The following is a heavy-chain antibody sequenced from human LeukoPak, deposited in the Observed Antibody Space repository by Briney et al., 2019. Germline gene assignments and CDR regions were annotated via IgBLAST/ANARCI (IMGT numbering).Heavy chain of an antibody. Sequence: SETLSLTCTVSGYSISSGYYWGWIRQPPGKGLEWIGSIYHSGITNYNPSLKSRVTISVDTSKNQFSLKVSSLTAADTAVYYCARMMDYYDRDGYPPPAAADYWGQGTLVTVSS. J-gene: IGHJ4*02. CDR1: GYSISSGYY. CDR2: IYHSGIT. D-gene: IGHD3-22*01. CDR3: ARMMDYYDRDGYPPPAAADY. V-gene: IGHV4-38-2*02.